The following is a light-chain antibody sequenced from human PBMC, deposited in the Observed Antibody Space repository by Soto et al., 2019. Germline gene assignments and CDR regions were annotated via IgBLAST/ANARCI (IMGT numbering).Light chain of an antibody. CDR2: DSS. CDR3: QQLSHYPYT. CDR1: YAISSS. J-gene: IGKJ2*01. Sequence: DIQLTQSPSFLSASVEDRVTISCRASYAISSSFAWYQQEPGKPPKLLIYDSSTLQTRVPSRFTGSGSGRKFTLTISGLQFGDFASYFCQQLSHYPYTFGQGTKLEI. V-gene: IGKV1-9*01.